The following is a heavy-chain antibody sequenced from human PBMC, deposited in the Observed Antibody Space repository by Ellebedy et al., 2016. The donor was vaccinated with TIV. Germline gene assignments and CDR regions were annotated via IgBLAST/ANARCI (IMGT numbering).Heavy chain of an antibody. V-gene: IGHV3-21*01. CDR2: IGGSGENT. D-gene: IGHD3-10*01. Sequence: GGSLRLSCAASGFTFINAWMSWVRQAPGKGLEWVSVIGGSGENTFYADSVKGRFTISRDNAKNSLYLQMNSLRAEDTAVYYCASGFQWGQGTLVTVSS. CDR1: GFTFINAW. J-gene: IGHJ4*02. CDR3: ASGFQ.